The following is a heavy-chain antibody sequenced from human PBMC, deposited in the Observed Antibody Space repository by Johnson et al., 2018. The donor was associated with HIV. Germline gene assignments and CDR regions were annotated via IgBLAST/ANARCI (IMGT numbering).Heavy chain of an antibody. CDR3: ARGHMVRGVTHAFDI. J-gene: IGHJ3*02. Sequence: VQVVESGGGVVQPGRSLRLSCAASGFTFSSYAMHWVRQAPGKGLEYVSAISSNGGSTYYANSVKGRFTISRANSKNTPHLQMNSLGTEDTAVYYCARGHMVRGVTHAFDIWGQGTMVTVSS. V-gene: IGHV3-64*01. CDR2: ISSNGGST. CDR1: GFTFSSYA. D-gene: IGHD3-10*01.